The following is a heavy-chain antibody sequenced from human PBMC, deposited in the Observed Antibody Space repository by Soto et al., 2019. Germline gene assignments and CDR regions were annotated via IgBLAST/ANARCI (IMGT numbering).Heavy chain of an antibody. CDR1: GGSFSGYY. J-gene: IGHJ4*02. D-gene: IGHD3-10*01. CDR2: INHSGST. CDR3: ASYPYYYGSGSSY. V-gene: IGHV4-34*01. Sequence: SETLSLTCAVYGGSFSGYYWSWIRQPPGKGLEWIGEINHSGSTNYNPSLKSRVTISVDTSKNQFSLKLSSVTAADTAVYYCASYPYYYGSGSSYWGQGTLVTVSS.